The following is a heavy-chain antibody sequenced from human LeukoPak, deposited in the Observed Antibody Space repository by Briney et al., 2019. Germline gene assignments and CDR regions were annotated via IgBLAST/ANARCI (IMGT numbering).Heavy chain of an antibody. Sequence: ASVKVSCKVSGYTLTELSMHWVRQAPGKGLEWMGGFDPEDGETIYAQKFQGRVTMTEDTSTDTAYMELSSLRSEDTAVYYCATWLDSGSYLEGAFDYWGQGTLVTVSS. J-gene: IGHJ4*02. CDR3: ATWLDSGSYLEGAFDY. D-gene: IGHD1-26*01. CDR2: FDPEDGET. CDR1: GYTLTELS. V-gene: IGHV1-24*01.